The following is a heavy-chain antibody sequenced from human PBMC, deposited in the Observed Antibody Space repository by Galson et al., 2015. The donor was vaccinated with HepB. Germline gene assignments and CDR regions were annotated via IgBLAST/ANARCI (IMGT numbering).Heavy chain of an antibody. CDR2: IYSGGST. D-gene: IGHD2-2*01. CDR3: ARGGYCSSTSCYEHQSDAFDI. J-gene: IGHJ3*02. V-gene: IGHV3-53*04. Sequence: SLRLSCAASGFTVSSNYMSWVRQAPGKGLEWVSVIYSGGSTYYADSVKGRFTISRHNSKNTLYLQMNSLRAEDTAVYYCARGGYCSSTSCYEHQSDAFDIWGQG. CDR1: GFTVSSNY.